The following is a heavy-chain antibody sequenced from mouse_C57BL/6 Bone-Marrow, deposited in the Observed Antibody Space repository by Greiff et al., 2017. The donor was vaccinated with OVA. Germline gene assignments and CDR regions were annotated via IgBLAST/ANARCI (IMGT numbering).Heavy chain of an antibody. CDR3: ARGYYGSRWYFDV. J-gene: IGHJ1*03. V-gene: IGHV5-16*01. CDR1: GFTFSDYY. Sequence: EVMLVESEGGLVQPGRSMKLSCTASGFTFSDYYMAWVRQVPEKGLEWVANINYDGSSTYYLDSLKSRFIISRDNAKNILYLQMSSLKSEDTATYYCARGYYGSRWYFDVWGTGTTVTVSS. CDR2: INYDGSST. D-gene: IGHD1-1*01.